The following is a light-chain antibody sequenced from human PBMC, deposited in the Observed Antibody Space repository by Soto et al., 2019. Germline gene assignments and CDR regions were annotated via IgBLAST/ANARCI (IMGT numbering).Light chain of an antibody. CDR2: AAS. Sequence: IQLTQSPSSLSASVGDRVTITCRASQGISSYLAWYQQKPGKAPRLLIYAASTLQSGVPSRFSGSGSGTDFTLTISSLQPEDFASYYCQQLNTYAYTFGQGTKLEMK. CDR3: QQLNTYAYT. V-gene: IGKV1-9*01. J-gene: IGKJ2*01. CDR1: QGISSY.